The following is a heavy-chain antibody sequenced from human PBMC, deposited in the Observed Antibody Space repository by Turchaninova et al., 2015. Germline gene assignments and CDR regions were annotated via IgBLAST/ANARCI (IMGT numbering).Heavy chain of an antibody. V-gene: IGHV3-30*18. CDR1: GFPFSSYG. J-gene: IGHJ4*02. CDR2: ISYDGSKK. CDR3: AKGGVVVTAPLDY. Sequence: QVQLVESGGGVVQPGRSLRLSCAPSGFPFSSYGMPGGLPAPGKGLEWVAVISYDGSKKYYADSVKGRFTISRDNSKNTLYLQMNSLRAEDTAVYYCAKGGVVVTAPLDYWGQGTLVTVSS. D-gene: IGHD2-21*02.